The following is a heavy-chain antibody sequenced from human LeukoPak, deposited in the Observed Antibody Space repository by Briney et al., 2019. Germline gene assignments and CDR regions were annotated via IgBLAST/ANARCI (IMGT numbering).Heavy chain of an antibody. Sequence: PGGSLRLSCAASGFTFSSYSMNWVRQAPGKGLEWVSSISSSSSYIYYADSVKGRFTISRDNAKNSLYLQTNSLRAEDTAVYYCARGGSGWPTPIDYWGQGTLVTVSS. CDR3: ARGGSGWPTPIDY. V-gene: IGHV3-21*01. D-gene: IGHD6-19*01. CDR2: ISSSSSYI. J-gene: IGHJ4*02. CDR1: GFTFSSYS.